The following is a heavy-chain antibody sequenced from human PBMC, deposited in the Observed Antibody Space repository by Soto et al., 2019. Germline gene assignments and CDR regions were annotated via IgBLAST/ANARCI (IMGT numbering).Heavy chain of an antibody. D-gene: IGHD3-16*01. CDR1: GGSTSSDNY. Sequence: PSETLSLTCTASGGSTSSDNYWSWIRQPPGKGLEWIGHIYYSGNTDYNPSLKSRLAISIDTSKNQFSLKLSSVTAADTAVYFCAREGGESSDGLYYFDPWGQGSLVTVSS. CDR3: AREGGESSDGLYYFDP. CDR2: IYYSGNT. V-gene: IGHV4-30-4*01. J-gene: IGHJ4*02.